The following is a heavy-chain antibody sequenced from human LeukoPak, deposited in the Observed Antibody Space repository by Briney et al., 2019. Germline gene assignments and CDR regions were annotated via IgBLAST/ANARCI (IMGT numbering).Heavy chain of an antibody. J-gene: IGHJ4*02. CDR2: IYHSGST. V-gene: IGHV4-4*02. CDR1: GGSISSSNW. D-gene: IGHD1-26*01. Sequence: SGTLSLTCAISGGSISSSNWWSWVRQPPGKGLEWIGEIYHSGSTNYNPSLKSRVTISVDKSKNQFSLKLSSVTAADTAVYYCARDGKWELVYYFDYWGQGTLVTVSS. CDR3: ARDGKWELVYYFDY.